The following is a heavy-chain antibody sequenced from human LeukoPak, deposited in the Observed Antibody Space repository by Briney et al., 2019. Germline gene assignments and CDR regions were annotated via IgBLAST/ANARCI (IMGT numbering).Heavy chain of an antibody. CDR2: INHSGST. CDR3: ARFNTMVRGVTQYYYGMDV. CDR1: GGSFSGYY. Sequence: PSETLSLTCAVYGGSFSGYYWSWIRQPPGKGLEWIGEINHSGSTNYNPSLKSRVTISVDTSKNQSSLKLSSVTAADTAVYYCARFNTMVRGVTQYYYGMDVWGKGTTVTVSS. V-gene: IGHV4-34*01. D-gene: IGHD3-10*01. J-gene: IGHJ6*04.